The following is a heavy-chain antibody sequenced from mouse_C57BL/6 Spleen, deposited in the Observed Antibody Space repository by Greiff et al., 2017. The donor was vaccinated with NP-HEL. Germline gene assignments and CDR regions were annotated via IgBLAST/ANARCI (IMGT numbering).Heavy chain of an antibody. CDR3: ARVMVTTGYYYAMDY. Sequence: EVQLVESGGGLVKPGGSLKLSCAASGFTFSDYGMHWVRQAPEKGLEWVAYISSGSSTIYYADTVKGRFTISRDNAKNTLFLQMTSLRSEDTAMYYCARVMVTTGYYYAMDYWGQGTSVTVSS. CDR1: GFTFSDYG. CDR2: ISSGSSTI. D-gene: IGHD2-3*01. J-gene: IGHJ4*01. V-gene: IGHV5-17*01.